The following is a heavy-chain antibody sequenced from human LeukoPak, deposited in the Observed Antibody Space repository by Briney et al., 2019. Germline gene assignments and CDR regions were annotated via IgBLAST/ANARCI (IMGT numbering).Heavy chain of an antibody. CDR1: GYTVTNYV. CDR2: IDAGNGNT. D-gene: IGHD6-6*01. Sequence: ASVKVSCKASGYTVTNYVLNWARQAPGQRLEWVGWIDAGNGNTKYSQKFQGRVTITRDTSANTAYMELSSLRSEDTAIYYCVRHARDFDYWGQGTPVTVSS. V-gene: IGHV1-3*01. CDR3: VRHARDFDY. J-gene: IGHJ4*02.